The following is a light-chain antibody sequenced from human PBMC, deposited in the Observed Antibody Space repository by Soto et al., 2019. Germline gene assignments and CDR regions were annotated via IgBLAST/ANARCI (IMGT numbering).Light chain of an antibody. V-gene: IGKV1D-17*01. CDR1: QGITNF. J-gene: IGKJ4*01. Sequence: NIQMTQSPSAMSASVGDRVTITCRARQGITNFLAWFQQKPGKVPNHLIFAASSLQSGVPSSFSGSGSGTEFTLTIRSLQPEESAYYYCQQHNPNSFGGGAKVEIK. CDR2: AAS. CDR3: QQHNPNS.